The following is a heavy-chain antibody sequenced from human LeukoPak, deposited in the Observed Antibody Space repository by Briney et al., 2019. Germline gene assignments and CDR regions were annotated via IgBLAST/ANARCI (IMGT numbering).Heavy chain of an antibody. D-gene: IGHD3-22*01. CDR2: IIPIFGTA. Sequence: ASVKVSCKASGGTFISYAISWVRQAPGQGLEWMGGIIPIFGTANYAQKFQGRVTITADKSTSTAYMELSSLRSEDTAVYYCASPLTYYYDSSGYQLWGQGTLVTVSS. CDR1: GGTFISYA. V-gene: IGHV1-69*06. J-gene: IGHJ4*02. CDR3: ASPLTYYYDSSGYQL.